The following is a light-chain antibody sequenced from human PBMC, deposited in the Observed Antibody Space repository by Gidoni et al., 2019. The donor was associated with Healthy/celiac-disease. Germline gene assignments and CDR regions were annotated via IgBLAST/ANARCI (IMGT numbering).Light chain of an antibody. J-gene: IGKJ2*01. V-gene: IGKV3-20*01. CDR3: QQYGSSLMYT. Sequence: EIVSTQSPGTLSLSPGERATLSCRASQSVSSRLLIYGASSRATGIPDRFSGSGSGTDFTLTISRLEPEDFAVYYCQQYGSSLMYTFGQGTKLEIK. CDR1: QSVSS. CDR2: GAS.